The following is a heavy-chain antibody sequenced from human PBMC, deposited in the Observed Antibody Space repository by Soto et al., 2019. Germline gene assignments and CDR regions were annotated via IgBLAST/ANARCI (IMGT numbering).Heavy chain of an antibody. CDR3: ARGLSVTLFDN. J-gene: IGHJ4*02. CDR1: GGSISTGGYY. Sequence: QVQLQESGPGLVKPSQTLSLTCTVSGGSISTGGYYWTWIRQHPGKGLEWIGYIYYSGSTYYNPSLKCRVTISVDTSKNQFSLKLISVTAADTAVYYCARGLSVTLFDNWGQGTLVTVSS. V-gene: IGHV4-31*03. D-gene: IGHD4-17*01. CDR2: IYYSGST.